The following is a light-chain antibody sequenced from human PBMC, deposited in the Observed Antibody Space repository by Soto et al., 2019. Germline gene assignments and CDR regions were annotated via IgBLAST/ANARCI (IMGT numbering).Light chain of an antibody. CDR3: QQYNKWPLT. V-gene: IGKV3-15*01. Sequence: EIVMTQSPATLSVSPGERATLSCRASQSVSNNLAWYQQKPGQAPRLLIYHASTGATGIPARFSGSGSGTEFTLTISSLPSEDFAFYYCQQYNKWPLTFGGGTKVEIK. CDR2: HAS. CDR1: QSVSNN. J-gene: IGKJ4*01.